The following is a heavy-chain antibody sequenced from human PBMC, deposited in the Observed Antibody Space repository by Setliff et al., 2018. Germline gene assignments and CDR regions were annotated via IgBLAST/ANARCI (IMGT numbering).Heavy chain of an antibody. Sequence: LRLSCATSGFAFSGYGMHWVRQAPGRGLEWVSYISATSNTIYYADSVKGRFTISRDSAKNSLYLQMNSLRPEDTAVYYCARVGIFGGGYFDFWGQGTLVTVSS. V-gene: IGHV3-48*01. CDR3: ARVGIFGGGYFDF. J-gene: IGHJ4*02. D-gene: IGHD3-3*01. CDR2: ISATSNTI. CDR1: GFAFSGYG.